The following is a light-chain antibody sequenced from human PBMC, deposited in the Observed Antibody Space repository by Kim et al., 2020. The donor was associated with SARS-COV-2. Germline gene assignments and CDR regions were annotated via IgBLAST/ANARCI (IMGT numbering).Light chain of an antibody. Sequence: SVAPGKRATLSCRASQSVSSNLAWYQQKPGQAPRLLIYGASTRATGIPARFSGSGSGTEFTLTISSLQSEDFAVYYCQQYNNWPGFGQGTKVDIK. CDR3: QQYNNWPG. CDR2: GAS. V-gene: IGKV3-15*01. CDR1: QSVSSN. J-gene: IGKJ1*01.